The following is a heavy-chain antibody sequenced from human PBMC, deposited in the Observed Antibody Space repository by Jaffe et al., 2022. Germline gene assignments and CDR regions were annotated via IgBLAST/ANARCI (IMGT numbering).Heavy chain of an antibody. V-gene: IGHV3-30*02. J-gene: IGHJ4*02. CDR3: AKDGDRDGDSYGGRYFDY. Sequence: QVQLVESGGGVVQPGGSLRLSCAASGFTFSSYGMHWVRQAPGKGLEWVAFIRYDGSNKYYADSVKGRFTISRDNSKNTLYLQMNSLRAEDTAVYYCAKDGDRDGDSYGGRYFDYWGQGTLVTVSS. D-gene: IGHD2-21*02. CDR2: IRYDGSNK. CDR1: GFTFSSYG.